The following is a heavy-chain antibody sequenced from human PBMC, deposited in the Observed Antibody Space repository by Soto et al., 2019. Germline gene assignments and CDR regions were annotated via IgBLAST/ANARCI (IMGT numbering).Heavy chain of an antibody. CDR2: IYYSGST. V-gene: IGHV4-59*01. D-gene: IGHD6-13*01. CDR3: ARDGAAAGYYYYGMDV. Sequence: SETLSLTCTVSGGSISSYYWSWIRQPPGKGLEWIGYIYYSGSTNYNPSLKSRVTISVDTSKNQFSLKLSSVTAAGTAVYYCARDGAAAGYYYYGMDVWGQGXTVTVYS. CDR1: GGSISSYY. J-gene: IGHJ6*02.